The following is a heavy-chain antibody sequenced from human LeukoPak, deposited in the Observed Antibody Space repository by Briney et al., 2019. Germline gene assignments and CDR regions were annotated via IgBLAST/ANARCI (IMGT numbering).Heavy chain of an antibody. CDR2: ISAYNGNT. D-gene: IGHD3/OR15-3a*01. CDR1: GYTFTSYA. V-gene: IGHV1-18*01. Sequence: ASVKVSCKASGYTFTSYAMNWVRQAPGQGLEWMGWISAYNGNTNYAQKLQGRVTMTTDTSTSTAYMELRSLRSDDTAVYYCARALGPPGYMDVWGKGTTVTVSS. CDR3: ARALGPPGYMDV. J-gene: IGHJ6*03.